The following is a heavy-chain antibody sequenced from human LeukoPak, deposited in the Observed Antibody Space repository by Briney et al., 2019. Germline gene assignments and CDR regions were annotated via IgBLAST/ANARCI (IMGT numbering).Heavy chain of an antibody. D-gene: IGHD4-17*01. Sequence: SGGSLRLSCAASGFIFSNYGMHWVRQAPGKGLEWVAFIRYDGSNKYYADSVKGRFTISRDNSKNTLYLQMNSLRAEDTAVYYRAKAHDYGDSEVDYWGQGTLVTVSS. CDR2: IRYDGSNK. J-gene: IGHJ4*02. V-gene: IGHV3-30*02. CDR1: GFIFSNYG. CDR3: AKAHDYGDSEVDY.